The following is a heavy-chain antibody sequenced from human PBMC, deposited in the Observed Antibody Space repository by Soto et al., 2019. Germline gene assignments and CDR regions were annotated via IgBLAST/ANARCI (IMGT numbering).Heavy chain of an antibody. V-gene: IGHV3-23*01. D-gene: IGHD3-16*02. J-gene: IGHJ4*02. CDR3: AKNLGITFGGVIVPADY. Sequence: EVQLLESGGSLVQPGGSLRLSCAASGFTFSSYAMSWVRQAPGKGLEWVSAISGSGGSTYYADSVKGRFTISRDNSKNTLYLQMNSLRAEDTAVYYCAKNLGITFGGVIVPADYWGQGTLVTVSS. CDR1: GFTFSSYA. CDR2: ISGSGGST.